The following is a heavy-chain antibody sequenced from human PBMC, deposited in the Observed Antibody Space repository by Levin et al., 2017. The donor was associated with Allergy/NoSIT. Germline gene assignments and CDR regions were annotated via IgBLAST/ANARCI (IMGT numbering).Heavy chain of an antibody. V-gene: IGHV5-51*01. Sequence: RGESLKISCKGSGYNFTNYWIGWVRQMPGKGLEWMGIIYPGDSDTRYSPSFQGQVTISADKSISTAYLQWSSLKASDTAVYYCARNPCSSSSCPRRLFDYWGQGTLVTVSS. D-gene: IGHD2-2*01. CDR1: GYNFTNYW. CDR3: ARNPCSSSSCPRRLFDY. CDR2: IYPGDSDT. J-gene: IGHJ4*02.